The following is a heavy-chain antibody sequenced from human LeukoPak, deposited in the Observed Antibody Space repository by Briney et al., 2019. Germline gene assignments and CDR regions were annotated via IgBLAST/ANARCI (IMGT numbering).Heavy chain of an antibody. CDR3: ARDRGVGIAAAGQTYYYYYGMDV. D-gene: IGHD6-13*01. CDR1: GGTFSRYA. CDR2: VIPIFGTA. V-gene: IGHV1-69*13. Sequence: GASVKVSCKASGGTFSRYAISWVRQAPGQGLEWVGGVIPIFGTANYAQKFQGRVTITADESTSTAYMELSSLRSEDTAVYYCARDRGVGIAAAGQTYYYYYGMDVWGKGTTVTVSS. J-gene: IGHJ6*04.